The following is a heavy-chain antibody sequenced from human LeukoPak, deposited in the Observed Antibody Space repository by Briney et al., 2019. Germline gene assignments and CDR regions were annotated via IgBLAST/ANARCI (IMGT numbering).Heavy chain of an antibody. V-gene: IGHV4-59*11. CDR2: FFSNGKT. CDR3: ARGEAVPLIGPIAPLDH. CDR1: GDSYTSPY. J-gene: IGHJ4*02. Sequence: ESGPRLVKPSGTLSLTCTVSGDSYTSPYWSWIRQPPGEGLEWVGSFFSNGKTYYNPSLNNRLIISGDTSKNQFSLTLMSVTAADTAVYYCARGEAVPLIGPIAPLDHWGQGTLVTVSS. D-gene: IGHD6-13*01.